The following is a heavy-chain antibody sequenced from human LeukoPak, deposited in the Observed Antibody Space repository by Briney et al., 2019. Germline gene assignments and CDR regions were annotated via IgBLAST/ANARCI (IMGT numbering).Heavy chain of an antibody. D-gene: IGHD3-10*01. CDR1: GFTFSSYN. CDR2: ISSSSSYI. CDR3: ARDGGSGSALWFDP. Sequence: GGSLRLSCAASGFTFSSYNMNWVRQAPGKGLEWVSSISSSSSYIYYADSVKGRFTISRDNAKNSLYLQMNSLRAEDTAVYYCARDGGSGSALWFDPWGQGTLVTVSS. V-gene: IGHV3-21*01. J-gene: IGHJ5*02.